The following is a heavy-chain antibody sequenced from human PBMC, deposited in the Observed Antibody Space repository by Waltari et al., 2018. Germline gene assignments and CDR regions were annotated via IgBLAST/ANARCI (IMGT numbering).Heavy chain of an antibody. CDR2: ISSSGTNI. D-gene: IGHD2-8*02. V-gene: IGHV3-48*03. CDR3: ARGFVTGKHFLAFDI. CDR1: GFTFKNYE. J-gene: IGHJ3*02. Sequence: EVQLVESGGGWVQPGGSLRLSCAASGFTFKNYEMDWVRQAPGKGLGWLSYISSSGTNIYIADSVKGRFTFSRDNANNSLSLQMDSLGVEDTAIYYCARGFVTGKHFLAFDIWGQGTVVTVSS.